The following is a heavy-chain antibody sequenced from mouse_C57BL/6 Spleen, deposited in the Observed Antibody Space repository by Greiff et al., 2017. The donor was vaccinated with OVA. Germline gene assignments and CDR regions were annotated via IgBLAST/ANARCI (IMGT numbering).Heavy chain of an antibody. V-gene: IGHV1-55*01. CDR2: IYPGSGST. CDR1: GYTFTSYW. Sequence: VQLQQSGAELVKPGASVKMSCKASGYTFTSYWITWVKQRPGQGLEWIGDIYPGSGSTNYNEKFKSKATLTVDTSSSTAYMQLSSLTSEDSAFYDCARGGGFRRFDYWGQGTTLTVSS. J-gene: IGHJ2*01. CDR3: ARGGGFRRFDY.